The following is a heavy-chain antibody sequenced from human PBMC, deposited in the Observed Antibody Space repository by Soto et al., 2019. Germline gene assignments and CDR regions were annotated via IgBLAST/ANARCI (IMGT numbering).Heavy chain of an antibody. CDR3: AGVTGHYYYGMDV. D-gene: IGHD3-10*01. CDR2: IYHSGST. CDR1: GGSISSSNW. Sequence: QVQLQESGPGLVKPSGTLSLTCAVSGGSISSSNWWSWVRQPPGKGLEWIGEIYHSGSTNYNPSLQRRGTIAVAKSKRQFSLKLSSVTAAVTAVLYCAGVTGHYYYGMDVWGQGTTVTVSS. V-gene: IGHV4-4*02. J-gene: IGHJ6*02.